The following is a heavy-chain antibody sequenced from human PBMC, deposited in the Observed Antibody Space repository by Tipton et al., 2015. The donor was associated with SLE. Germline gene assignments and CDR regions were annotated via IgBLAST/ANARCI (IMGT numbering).Heavy chain of an antibody. D-gene: IGHD4-17*01. CDR2: ISYDGSYK. V-gene: IGHV3-30*04. CDR3: AKGGSVTTDY. J-gene: IGHJ4*02. Sequence: SLRLSCAASGFTFSAYSMHWVRQAPGKGLEWVAVISYDGSYKYYADSVKGRFTISRDNSKNTLYLQMNSLRAEDTAVYYCAKGGSVTTDYWGQGTLVTVSS. CDR1: GFTFSAYS.